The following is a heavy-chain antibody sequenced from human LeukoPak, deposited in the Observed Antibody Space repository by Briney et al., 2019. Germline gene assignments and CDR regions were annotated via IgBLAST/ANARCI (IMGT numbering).Heavy chain of an antibody. CDR2: ISSSSSYI. J-gene: IGHJ4*02. CDR3: ARDAVAAPETFDY. V-gene: IGHV3-21*01. Sequence: SGGSLRLSCAASGFTFSSYSMNWVRQAPGKGLEWVSSISSSSSYIYYADSVKGRFTISRDNAKNSLYLQMNSLRAEDTAVYYCARDAVAAPETFDYWGQGTLVTVSS. D-gene: IGHD6-25*01. CDR1: GFTFSSYS.